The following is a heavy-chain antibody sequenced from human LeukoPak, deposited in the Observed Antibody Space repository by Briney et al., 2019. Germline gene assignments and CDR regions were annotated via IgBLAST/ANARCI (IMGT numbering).Heavy chain of an antibody. D-gene: IGHD3-9*01. CDR2: ISSGGNS. CDR3: ARPLRYFDWLSLPNAFDI. Sequence: SETLSLTCAVYGGSFSGYYWTWIRQSPGKGLEWIGEISSGGNSNDNPSLKSRVTISVDTSKNQFSLNMRSVTAADTAVYYRARPLRYFDWLSLPNAFDIWGQGTMVTVSS. V-gene: IGHV4-34*01. CDR1: GGSFSGYY. J-gene: IGHJ3*02.